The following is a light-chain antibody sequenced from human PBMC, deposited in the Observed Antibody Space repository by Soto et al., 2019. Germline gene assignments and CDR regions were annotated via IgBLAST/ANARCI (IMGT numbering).Light chain of an antibody. CDR3: QTWGTGTSVV. J-gene: IGLJ2*01. V-gene: IGLV4-69*01. CDR2: LNSDGSH. CDR1: SGHSSYA. Sequence: QSVLTQSPSASASLGASVKLTCTLSSGHSSYAIAWHQQQPEKGPRYLMKLNSDGSHNKGDGIPDRFSGSSSGAERYLTISSLQSEDGADYYCQTWGTGTSVVFGGGTQLTVL.